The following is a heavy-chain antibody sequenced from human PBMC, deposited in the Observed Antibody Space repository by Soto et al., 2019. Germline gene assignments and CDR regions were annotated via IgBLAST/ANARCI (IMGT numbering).Heavy chain of an antibody. D-gene: IGHD5-18*01. CDR2: INPNSGGT. J-gene: IGHJ4*02. CDR3: ARPIHPRGYSYGNLVFDY. CDR1: GYTFTGYY. Sequence: ASVKVSCKASGYTFTGYYMHWVRQAPGQGLEWMGWINPNSGGTNYAQKFQGWVTMTRDTSISTAYMELSRLRSDDTAVYYCARPIHPRGYSYGNLVFDYWGEGSLVTVSS. V-gene: IGHV1-2*04.